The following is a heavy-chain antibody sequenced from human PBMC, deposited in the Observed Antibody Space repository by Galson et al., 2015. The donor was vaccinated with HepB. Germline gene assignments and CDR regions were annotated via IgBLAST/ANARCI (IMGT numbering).Heavy chain of an antibody. CDR1: GFSIRSHY. CDR3: AQLGTGY. Sequence: SLRLSCAASGFSIRSHYMNWVRQAPGKGLEWVSLIHGGNNRYYPDSVKGRFALSREDSMNTLYLQMNSLRAEDTAVYYCAQLGTGYWGQGILVTVSS. CDR2: IHGGNNR. V-gene: IGHV3-53*01. J-gene: IGHJ4*02. D-gene: IGHD3-16*01.